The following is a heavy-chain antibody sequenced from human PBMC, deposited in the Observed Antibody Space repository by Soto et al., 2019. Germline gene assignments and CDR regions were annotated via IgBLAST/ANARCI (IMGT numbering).Heavy chain of an antibody. Sequence: ASVKVSCKASGYTFTSYGISWVRQAPGEGLEWMGWISASNGDKNYAQKLQGRLTLTTDTSTSTAYMDLTTLRSDDTAVYFCARDPGAASFDFWAQGTLVTVSS. V-gene: IGHV1-18*01. CDR2: ISASNGDK. CDR3: ARDPGAASFDF. D-gene: IGHD2-15*01. J-gene: IGHJ4*02. CDR1: GYTFTSYG.